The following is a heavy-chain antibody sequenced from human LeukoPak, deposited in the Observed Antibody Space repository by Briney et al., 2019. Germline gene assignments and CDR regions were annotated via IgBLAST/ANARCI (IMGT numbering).Heavy chain of an antibody. Sequence: GGSLRLSCAVSGFTFSDYYMSWIRQAPGKGLEWVSYISSSGSTIYYADSVKGRFTISRDNGKKSLYLQMSSLRAEDTAVYYCAREAVAGRGYYYYGLDVWGQGTTVTVSS. CDR1: GFTFSDYY. V-gene: IGHV3-11*01. J-gene: IGHJ6*02. CDR3: AREAVAGRGYYYYGLDV. D-gene: IGHD6-19*01. CDR2: ISSSGSTI.